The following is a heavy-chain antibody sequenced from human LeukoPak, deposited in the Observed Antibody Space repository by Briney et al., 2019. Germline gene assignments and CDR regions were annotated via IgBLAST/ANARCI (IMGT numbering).Heavy chain of an antibody. CDR2: INWNGDST. V-gene: IGHV3-20*04. D-gene: IGHD6-19*01. CDR3: AKNLGSGWFFPFDS. CDR1: GFTFDDYG. Sequence: GGSLRLSCAASGFTFDDYGMSWVRQAPGKGLEWVSAINWNGDSTGYADSVKGRFTISRDNAKNSLYLQMNSLRAEDTALYYCAKNLGSGWFFPFDSWGQGTLVTVSS. J-gene: IGHJ4*02.